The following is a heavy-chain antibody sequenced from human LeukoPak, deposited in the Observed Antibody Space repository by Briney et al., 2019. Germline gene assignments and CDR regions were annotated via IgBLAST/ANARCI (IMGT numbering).Heavy chain of an antibody. J-gene: IGHJ4*02. Sequence: SETLSLTCTVSGGSISSSSYYWGYIRQPPGKGLDWIGIIYYRGTTYYHPSLNSRVTISVDTSKNQFSLRLSSVTAADTAIYYCVRQGSGYSYGQSPPVDYWGQGTLVTVSS. D-gene: IGHD5-18*01. CDR3: VRQGSGYSYGQSPPVDY. V-gene: IGHV4-39*01. CDR1: GGSISSSSYY. CDR2: IYYRGTT.